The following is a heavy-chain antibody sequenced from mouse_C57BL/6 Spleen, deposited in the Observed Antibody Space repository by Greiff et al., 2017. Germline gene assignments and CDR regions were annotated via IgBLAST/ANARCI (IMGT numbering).Heavy chain of an antibody. CDR3: TKYYGSSYDYAMDY. Sequence: EVQGVESGEGLVKPGGSLKLSCAASGFTFSSYAMSWVRQTPEKRLEWVAYISSGGDYIYYADTVNGRFTISRDNARNTLYLQMSSLKSEDTAMYYCTKYYGSSYDYAMDYWGQGTSVTVSS. D-gene: IGHD1-1*01. CDR2: ISSGGDYI. J-gene: IGHJ4*01. V-gene: IGHV5-9-1*02. CDR1: GFTFSSYA.